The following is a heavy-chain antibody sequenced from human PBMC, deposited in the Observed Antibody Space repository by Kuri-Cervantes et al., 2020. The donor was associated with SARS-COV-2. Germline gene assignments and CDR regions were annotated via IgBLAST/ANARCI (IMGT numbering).Heavy chain of an antibody. J-gene: IGHJ6*02. CDR3: AKEFGDYVWGSYRYGRGIDV. Sequence: GGSLRLSCAVSGFTFSSYSMNWVRQAPGKGLEWVAVISYDGSNKYYADSVKGRFTISRDNSKNTLYLQMNSLRAEDTAVYYCAKEFGDYVWGSYRYGRGIDVWGQGTTVTVSS. D-gene: IGHD3-16*02. CDR2: ISYDGSNK. CDR1: GFTFSSYS. V-gene: IGHV3-30*18.